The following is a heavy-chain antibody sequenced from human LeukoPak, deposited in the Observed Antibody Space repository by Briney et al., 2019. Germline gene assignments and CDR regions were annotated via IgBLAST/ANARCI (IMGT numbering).Heavy chain of an antibody. V-gene: IGHV3-64*01. CDR1: GFTFSSYA. J-gene: IGHJ4*02. CDR2: ISSNGGST. Sequence: GGSLRLSCAASGFTFSSYAMHWVRQAPGKGLEYVSAISSNGGSTYYANSVKGRFTISRDNSKNTLYLQMGNLRAEDMAVYYCARTPYYYGSGSRDYWGQGTLVTVSS. CDR3: ARTPYYYGSGSRDY. D-gene: IGHD3-10*01.